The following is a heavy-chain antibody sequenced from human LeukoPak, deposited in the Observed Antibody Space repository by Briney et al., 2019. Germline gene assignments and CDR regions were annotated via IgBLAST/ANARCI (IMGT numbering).Heavy chain of an antibody. CDR3: AREGTGPPYYYYGMDV. Sequence: SSQTLSLTCTVSGGSISSGDYYWSWVRQPPGKGLEWIGYIYYSGSTYYNPSLKSRVTISVDTSKNQFSLKLSSVTAADTAVYYCAREGTGPPYYYYGMDVWGQGTTVTVSS. CDR1: GGSISSGDYY. V-gene: IGHV4-30-4*01. D-gene: IGHD7-27*01. J-gene: IGHJ6*02. CDR2: IYYSGST.